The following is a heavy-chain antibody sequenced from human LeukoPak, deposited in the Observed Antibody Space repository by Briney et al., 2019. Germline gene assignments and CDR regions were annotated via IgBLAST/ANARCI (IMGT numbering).Heavy chain of an antibody. Sequence: PGGSLRLSCAASGFTFSTYSMNWVRQAPGKGLEWVSSISSSSTYIYYADSVKGRFAISRDNAKNSLYLQMNNLRAEDTAVYYCAKAITIFGVAQGIYFDYWGQGTLVTVSS. J-gene: IGHJ4*02. V-gene: IGHV3-21*01. CDR1: GFTFSTYS. CDR2: ISSSSTYI. CDR3: AKAITIFGVAQGIYFDY. D-gene: IGHD3-3*01.